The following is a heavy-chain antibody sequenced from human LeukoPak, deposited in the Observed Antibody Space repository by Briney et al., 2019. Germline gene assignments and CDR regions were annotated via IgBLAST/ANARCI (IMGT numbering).Heavy chain of an antibody. J-gene: IGHJ5*02. CDR3: AQTPYSSGWYFWFDP. CDR1: GFTFSSYA. CDR2: ISGSGGST. Sequence: GGSLRLSCAASGFTFSSYAMSWVRQAPGKGLEWVSAISGSGGSTYYADSVKGRFTISRDNSKNTLYLQMNSLRAEDTAVYYCAQTPYSSGWYFWFDPWGQGTLVTVSS. V-gene: IGHV3-23*01. D-gene: IGHD6-19*01.